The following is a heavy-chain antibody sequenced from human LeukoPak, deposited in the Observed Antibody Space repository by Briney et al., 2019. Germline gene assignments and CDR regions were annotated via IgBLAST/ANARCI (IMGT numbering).Heavy chain of an antibody. D-gene: IGHD2-2*01. CDR3: ARSSDHCDGTSCYLEY. Sequence: SVKVSCKTSGGPFSGYSITWVRQAPGQGLAWMGRVIPPFDTTNYAQKFQGRVTITADASTSTSYMELSSLRSEDTAVYYCARSSDHCDGTSCYLEYWGQGTLVTVSS. CDR1: GGPFSGYS. CDR2: VIPPFDTT. V-gene: IGHV1-69*15. J-gene: IGHJ4*02.